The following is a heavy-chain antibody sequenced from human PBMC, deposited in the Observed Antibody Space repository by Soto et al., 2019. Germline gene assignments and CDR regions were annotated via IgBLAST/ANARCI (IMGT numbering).Heavy chain of an antibody. J-gene: IGHJ4*02. D-gene: IGHD2-21*01. V-gene: IGHV3-23*01. CDR3: AKHDCGDYMAS. CDR2: ISGTGTST. Sequence: EVQVLESGGDLVQPGGSLRLSCVASGFTFSNYAMSWVRQAPGKGLEWVSTISGTGTSTYYADFVKGRFTISRDNSKNSLYVQMNSLRAEDTAVYYCAKHDCGDYMASWCQGTLVTVSS. CDR1: GFTFSNYA.